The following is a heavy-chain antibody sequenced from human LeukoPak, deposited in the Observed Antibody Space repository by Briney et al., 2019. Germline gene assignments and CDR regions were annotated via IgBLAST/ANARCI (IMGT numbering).Heavy chain of an antibody. D-gene: IGHD3-16*01. CDR2: ISSGSSFQ. Sequence: KPGGSLRLSCAASGFDFSIYAIDWVRQAPGRGLEWVSSISSGSSFQNYADSVKGRFTISRDNAKNSVYLQMNRLRAEDTAVYFCAREGDPPGFYYYHHLDVWRKGTTVTVSS. CDR1: GFDFSIYA. J-gene: IGHJ6*03. CDR3: AREGDPPGFYYYHHLDV. V-gene: IGHV3-21*01.